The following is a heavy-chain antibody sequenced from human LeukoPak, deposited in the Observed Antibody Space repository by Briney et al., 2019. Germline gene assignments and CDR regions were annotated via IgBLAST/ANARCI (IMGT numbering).Heavy chain of an antibody. Sequence: KPGGSLRLSCTASGLTFSTSGFNWVRQAPGKGLEWVASIGPTGSDRYHADSIKGRFTISRDNANNFLYLQMNSLRAEDTAVYYCATETNGRHYDYWGQGTLLAVSS. CDR2: IGPTGSDR. J-gene: IGHJ4*02. CDR1: GLTFSTSG. V-gene: IGHV3-21*06. D-gene: IGHD1-14*01. CDR3: ATETNGRHYDY.